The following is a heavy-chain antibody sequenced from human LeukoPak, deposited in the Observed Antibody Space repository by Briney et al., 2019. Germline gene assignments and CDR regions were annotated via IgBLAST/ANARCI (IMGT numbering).Heavy chain of an antibody. CDR3: ARSIAARGD. CDR2: INPYSGDT. CDR1: GYSFTGYY. V-gene: IGHV1-2*02. Sequence: GASVKVSCKASGYSFTGYYIHWVRQAPGQRLAWMGWINPYSGDTTYAQKFQGRVTMTRDTSISTAYMELSRLRSDDTAVYYCARSIAARGDWGQGTLVTVSS. J-gene: IGHJ4*02. D-gene: IGHD6-6*01.